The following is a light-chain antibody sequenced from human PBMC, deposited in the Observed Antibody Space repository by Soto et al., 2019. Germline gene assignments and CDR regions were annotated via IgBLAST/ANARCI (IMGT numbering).Light chain of an antibody. J-gene: IGKJ2*01. CDR1: QSVNSNY. Sequence: DTVLTQSPGTLSLSPGERVTLSCRVSQSVNSNYIAWYQQKPGQAPRLLIYGASNRATGIPDRFSGRGSGTDFTLTISRLEPEDFAVYYCQLYGSSPLYILGQGTKLEIK. CDR3: QLYGSSPLYI. CDR2: GAS. V-gene: IGKV3-20*01.